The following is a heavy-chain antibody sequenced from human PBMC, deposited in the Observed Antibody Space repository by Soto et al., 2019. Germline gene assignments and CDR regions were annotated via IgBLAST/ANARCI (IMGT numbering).Heavy chain of an antibody. J-gene: IGHJ4*02. CDR1: GGSISSSNW. D-gene: IGHD6-13*01. V-gene: IGHV4-4*02. Sequence: QVQLQESGPGLVKPSGTLSLTCAVSGGSISSSNWWSWVRQPPGKGLEWIGKIYHSGSTNYNPSLQSRVTISVDKPKNQFSLKLSSVTAADTAVYYCARDLAAGNSDYWGQGTLVTVSS. CDR3: ARDLAAGNSDY. CDR2: IYHSGST.